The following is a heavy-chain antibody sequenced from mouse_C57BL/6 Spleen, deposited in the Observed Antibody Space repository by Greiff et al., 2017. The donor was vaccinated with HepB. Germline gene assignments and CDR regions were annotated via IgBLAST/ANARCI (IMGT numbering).Heavy chain of an antibody. V-gene: IGHV1-52*01. D-gene: IGHD2-1*01. CDR3: ARYGNLWYFDV. CDR2: IDPSDSET. Sequence: VQLQQPGAELVRPGSSVKLSCKASGYTFTSYWMHWVKQRPIQGLEWIGNIDPSDSETHYNQKFKDKATLTVDKSSSTAYMQLSSLTSEDSAVYYCARYGNLWYFDVWGTGTTVTVSS. CDR1: GYTFTSYW. J-gene: IGHJ1*03.